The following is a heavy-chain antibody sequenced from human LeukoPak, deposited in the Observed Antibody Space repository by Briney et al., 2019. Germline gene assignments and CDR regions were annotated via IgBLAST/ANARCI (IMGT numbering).Heavy chain of an antibody. J-gene: IGHJ4*02. Sequence: PSETLSLTCTVSGGSISSGGYYWSWIRQHPGKGLEWIGYIYYSGSTYYNPSLKSRVTISVDTSKNQFSLKLSSVTAADTAVYYCARGHPRGTKQRYYFDYWGQGTLVTVSS. D-gene: IGHD2-8*01. CDR2: IYYSGST. CDR3: ARGHPRGTKQRYYFDY. V-gene: IGHV4-31*03. CDR1: GGSISSGGYY.